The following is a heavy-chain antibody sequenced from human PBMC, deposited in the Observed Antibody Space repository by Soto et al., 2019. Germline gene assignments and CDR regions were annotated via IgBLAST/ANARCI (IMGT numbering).Heavy chain of an antibody. CDR3: AKQRADYGSGADTFYFDS. CDR1: GVTLRNYA. V-gene: IGHV3-23*01. J-gene: IGHJ4*02. Sequence: GGSLRLSCTVSGVTLRNYAMNWVRQAPGKGLEWVSSLSGSGGTTYYADSVKGRFIISRDNSKNTLYLLMNSLRAEDTALYYCAKQRADYGSGADTFYFDSWGQGALVTVSS. CDR2: LSGSGGTT. D-gene: IGHD3-10*01.